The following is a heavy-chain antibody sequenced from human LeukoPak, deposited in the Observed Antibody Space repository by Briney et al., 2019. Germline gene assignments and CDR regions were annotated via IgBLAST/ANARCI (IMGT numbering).Heavy chain of an antibody. V-gene: IGHV3-43*01. Sequence: GGSLRLSCAASGFTFDEYTMHWVRQAPGKGLEWVSLISWDGGRIDYADSVKGRFTISRDNSKNSLYLQMNSLRTEDTALYYCAKDNPIVATMTLDYWGQGTLVTVST. J-gene: IGHJ4*02. D-gene: IGHD5-12*01. CDR2: ISWDGGRI. CDR1: GFTFDEYT. CDR3: AKDNPIVATMTLDY.